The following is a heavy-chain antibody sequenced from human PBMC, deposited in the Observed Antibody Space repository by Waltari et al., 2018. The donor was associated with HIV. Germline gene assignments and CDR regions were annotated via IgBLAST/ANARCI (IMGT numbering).Heavy chain of an antibody. D-gene: IGHD2-2*01. J-gene: IGHJ4*02. V-gene: IGHV3-21*01. CDR2: ISGSGDYI. CDR1: GFTFINYG. CDR3: ARAWGSTSRNYYFDY. Sequence: EVQLVESGGGLVKPGGSLRLSCAASGFTFINYGMNWVRQAPGKGLGWVSSISGSGDYIFDADSLEGRFTSSRDNAKNSFHLQMNSLRVEDTAVYYCARAWGSTSRNYYFDYWGQGTLVTVSS.